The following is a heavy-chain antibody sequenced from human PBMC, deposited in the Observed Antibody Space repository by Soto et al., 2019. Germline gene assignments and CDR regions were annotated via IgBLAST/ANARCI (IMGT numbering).Heavy chain of an antibody. CDR2: IKSKTDGGTT. D-gene: IGHD2-21*01. CDR1: GFTFSNAW. J-gene: IGHJ4*02. V-gene: IGHV3-15*07. CDR3: TTDLWPPVGLWWDYNFDY. Sequence: GGSLRLSCAASGFTFSNAWMNWVRQAPGKGLEWVGRIKSKTDGGTTDYAAPVKGRFTISRDDSKNTLYLQMNSLKTEDTAVYYCTTDLWPPVGLWWDYNFDYWGQGTLVTVSS.